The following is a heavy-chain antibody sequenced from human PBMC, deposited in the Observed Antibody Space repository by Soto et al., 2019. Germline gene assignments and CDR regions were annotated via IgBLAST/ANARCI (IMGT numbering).Heavy chain of an antibody. J-gene: IGHJ6*02. CDR2: INPSGGST. Sequence: ASVKVSCKASGYTFTSYYMHWVRQAPGQGLEWMGIINPSGGSTSYAQKFQGRVTMTRDTSTSTAYMELRSLRSDDTAVYYCARDDTDNWNYVSTGAIYYYYGMDVWGQGTTVTVSS. V-gene: IGHV1-46*01. D-gene: IGHD1-7*01. CDR3: ARDDTDNWNYVSTGAIYYYYGMDV. CDR1: GYTFTSYY.